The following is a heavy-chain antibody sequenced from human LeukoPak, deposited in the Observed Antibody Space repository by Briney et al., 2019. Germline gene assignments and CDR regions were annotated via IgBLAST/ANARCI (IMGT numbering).Heavy chain of an antibody. Sequence: ASVKVSCKASGYTFTSYDINWVRQATGQGLEWMGWMNPNSGNTGYAQKFQGRVTMTRNTSISTAYMELSSLRAEDTAVYYCARDIEYSSSWPPEAFDIWGQGTMVTVSS. J-gene: IGHJ3*02. D-gene: IGHD6-13*01. CDR3: ARDIEYSSSWPPEAFDI. V-gene: IGHV1-8*01. CDR1: GYTFTSYD. CDR2: MNPNSGNT.